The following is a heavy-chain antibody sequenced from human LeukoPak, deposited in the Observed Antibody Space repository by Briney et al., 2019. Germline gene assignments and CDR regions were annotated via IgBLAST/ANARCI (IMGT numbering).Heavy chain of an antibody. CDR2: ISGSGGST. Sequence: GGSLRLSCAASGFTFSSYAMSWVRQAPGKGLEWVSAISGSGGSTYYADSVKGRFTISRDNSKNTLYLQMNSLRAEDTAVYYCAKPVYGSGSYGMDVWGQGTTVTVSS. CDR1: GFTFSSYA. V-gene: IGHV3-23*01. J-gene: IGHJ6*02. D-gene: IGHD3-10*01. CDR3: AKPVYGSGSYGMDV.